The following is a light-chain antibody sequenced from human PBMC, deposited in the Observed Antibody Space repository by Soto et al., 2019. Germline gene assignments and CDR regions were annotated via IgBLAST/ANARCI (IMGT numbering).Light chain of an antibody. CDR1: QSVSSN. V-gene: IGKV3-15*01. Sequence: EIVMTQSPATLSVSPGERATLSCRASQSVSSNLAWYQQKPGQAPRLLIYGASTRATGIPARFSGSGSGTEFTLTISSLQSEDFAVYYCQQYNILATFGQGTKVDIK. CDR3: QQYNILAT. J-gene: IGKJ1*01. CDR2: GAS.